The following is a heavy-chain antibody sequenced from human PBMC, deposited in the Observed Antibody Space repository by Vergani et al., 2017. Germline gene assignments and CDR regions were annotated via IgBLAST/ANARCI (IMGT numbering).Heavy chain of an antibody. Sequence: QVQLHESGPGLVKPSETLSLTCTVSGDSISPYFWTWIRQPPGQGLEWISYIPYSGDTNCAPSLKSRVSISLDTSKNQFSLQVNSVTPSDTAVYYCARGGWLVPDVWGQGTLVTVSS. J-gene: IGHJ4*02. CDR3: ARGGWLVPDV. D-gene: IGHD2-21*02. CDR1: GDSISPYF. V-gene: IGHV4-59*01. CDR2: IPYSGDT.